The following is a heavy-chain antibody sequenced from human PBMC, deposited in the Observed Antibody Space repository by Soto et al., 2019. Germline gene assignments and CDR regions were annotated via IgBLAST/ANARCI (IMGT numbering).Heavy chain of an antibody. CDR1: GFTLSSYA. J-gene: IGHJ4*02. V-gene: IGHV3-23*01. D-gene: IGHD3-22*01. CDR3: ARESLPYYYDTSGFPFDY. CDR2: ISGSAGST. Sequence: EVQLLESGGGFVQPGGSLRLSCAASGFTLSSYAMTWVRQAPGKGLECVSGISGSAGSTYYADSVKGRFTISRDKNTLYLQMNTLRAEDPAVYYCARESLPYYYDTSGFPFDYWGQGTLVTVSS.